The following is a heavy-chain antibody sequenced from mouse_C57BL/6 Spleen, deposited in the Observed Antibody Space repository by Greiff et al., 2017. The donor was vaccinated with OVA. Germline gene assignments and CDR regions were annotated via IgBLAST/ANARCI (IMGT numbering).Heavy chain of an antibody. D-gene: IGHD4-1*01. CDR3: AREGLTATPVWYFDV. V-gene: IGHV5-4*01. CDR2: ISDGGSYT. Sequence: EVHLVESGGGLVKPGGSLKLSCAASGFTFSSYAMSWVRQTPEKRLEWVATISDGGSYTCYPDNVKGRFTISRDNAKNNLYLQMSHLKSEDTAMYYCAREGLTATPVWYFDVWGTGTTVTVSS. J-gene: IGHJ1*03. CDR1: GFTFSSYA.